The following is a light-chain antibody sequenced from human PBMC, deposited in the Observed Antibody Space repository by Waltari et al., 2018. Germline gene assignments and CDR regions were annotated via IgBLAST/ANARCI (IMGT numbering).Light chain of an antibody. CDR2: DNH. CDR3: GAWDSRLSVWV. CDR1: SSDVGNNY. V-gene: IGLV1-51*01. J-gene: IGLJ3*02. Sequence: QSVLTQPPSVSAAPGQRVTISCSASSSDVGNNYVSWYQQLPGTAPKILIYDNHERPSGFPDRFSGSKSGMSATLVITGLQTGDEADYYCGAWDSRLSVWVFGGGTKLTVL.